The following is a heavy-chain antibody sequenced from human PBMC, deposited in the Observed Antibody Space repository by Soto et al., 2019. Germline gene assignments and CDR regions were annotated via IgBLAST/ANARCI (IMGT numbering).Heavy chain of an antibody. Sequence: GGSLRLSCLASGFTFSSYAMSWVRQAPGKGLEWVSSISASGGSTYYADSVKGRLTISRDNSKNTLYLQMNRLRAEDTALYYCAKRGYTYGSGMDVWGQGTTVTVSS. D-gene: IGHD5-18*01. CDR1: GFTFSSYA. J-gene: IGHJ6*02. CDR2: ISASGGST. CDR3: AKRGYTYGSGMDV. V-gene: IGHV3-23*01.